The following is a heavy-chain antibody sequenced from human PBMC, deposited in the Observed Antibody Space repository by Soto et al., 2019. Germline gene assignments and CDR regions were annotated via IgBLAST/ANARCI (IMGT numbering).Heavy chain of an antibody. J-gene: IGHJ4*02. CDR3: ARGRNSFDY. V-gene: IGHV3-72*01. Sequence: EVQLVESGGGSVQPGGSLRLSCTASGFIFSDHYMDWVRQAPGKGLEWVARSRNKVNSYTTIYAASVKGRFTISRDESQNSLYRQMNSLNSEDTAVYYCARGRNSFDYWGQGALVTVSS. CDR1: GFIFSDHY. CDR2: SRNKVNSYTT. D-gene: IGHD1-1*01.